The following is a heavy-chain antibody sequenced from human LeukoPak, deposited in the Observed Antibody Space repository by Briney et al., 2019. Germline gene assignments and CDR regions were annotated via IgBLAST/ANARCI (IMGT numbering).Heavy chain of an antibody. J-gene: IGHJ5*02. CDR2: IGGSGYNT. Sequence: GGSLRLSCAASGFTFSNSAMSWVRQAPGKGLGWVASIGGSGYNTYYADSVKGRFTISRDNSKNMLYLQINSLRAEDTALYYCAKGHISSSEDWFDPWGQGTLVTVSS. V-gene: IGHV3-23*01. CDR1: GFTFSNSA. D-gene: IGHD6-6*01. CDR3: AKGHISSSEDWFDP.